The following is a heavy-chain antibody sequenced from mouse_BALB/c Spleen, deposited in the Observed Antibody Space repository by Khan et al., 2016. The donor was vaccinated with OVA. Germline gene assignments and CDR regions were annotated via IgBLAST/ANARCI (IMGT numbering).Heavy chain of an antibody. D-gene: IGHD1-3*01. CDR1: GFSLTSYG. V-gene: IGHV2-9*02. J-gene: IGHJ2*01. Sequence: QVRLQQSGPGLVAPSQGLSITCTVSGFSLTSYGVHWVRQPPGKGLEWLGVIWAGGSTNYNSALMSRLSISKDNSKSQVFLKMNSLQTDATAMYYCARLEDIWGQGTTRTVSS. CDR3: ARLEDI. CDR2: IWAGGST.